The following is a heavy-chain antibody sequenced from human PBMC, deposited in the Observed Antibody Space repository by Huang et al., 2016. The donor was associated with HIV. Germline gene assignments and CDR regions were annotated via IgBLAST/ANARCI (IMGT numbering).Heavy chain of an antibody. CDR3: ARQGGDCTSISCYLSWFDP. D-gene: IGHD2-2*01. CDR2: IHPSGTS. J-gene: IGHJ5*02. V-gene: IGHV4-39*01. Sequence: QLQLQESGPGLVKPSQNLSLTCTVFGGSVSSRNYYWDLIRQTPGKGLEWIGSIHPSGTSYYNRSLKSRVSMIVDKSKNQFSLEVTSATAADSAIYYCARQGGDCTSISCYLSWFDPWGQGTLVTVSS. CDR1: GGSVSSRNYY.